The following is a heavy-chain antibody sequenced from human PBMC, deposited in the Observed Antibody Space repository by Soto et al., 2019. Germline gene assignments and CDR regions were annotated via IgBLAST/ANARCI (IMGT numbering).Heavy chain of an antibody. J-gene: IGHJ6*04. D-gene: IGHD3-3*01. CDR3: AREPYNITFLGVAPSWYYYYGRDV. V-gene: IGHV1-69*13. Sequence: SVKVSCKASGGTFSSYAISWVRQAPGQGLEWMGGIIPIFGTANYAQKFQGRVTITADESTSTAYMELSSLRSEDTAVYYCAREPYNITFLGVAPSWYYYYGRDVGGKGTRVTSSS. CDR1: GGTFSSYA. CDR2: IIPIFGTA.